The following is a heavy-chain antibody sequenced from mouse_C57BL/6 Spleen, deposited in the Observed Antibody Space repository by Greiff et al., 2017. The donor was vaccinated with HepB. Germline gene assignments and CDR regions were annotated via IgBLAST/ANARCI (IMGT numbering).Heavy chain of an antibody. D-gene: IGHD2-2*01. CDR2: ISGGGGNT. CDR1: GFTFSSYT. CDR3: ARQVTRGYAMYY. J-gene: IGHJ4*01. V-gene: IGHV5-9*01. Sequence: EVQVVESGGGLVKPGGSLKLSCAASGFTFSSYTMSWVRQTPEKRLEWVATISGGGGNTYYPDSVKGRFTISRDNAKNNLYLQMSSLRSEDTALYYCARQVTRGYAMYYWGQGTSVTVSS.